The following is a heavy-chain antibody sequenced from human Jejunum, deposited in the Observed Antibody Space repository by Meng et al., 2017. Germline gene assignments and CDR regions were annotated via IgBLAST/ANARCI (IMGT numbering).Heavy chain of an antibody. D-gene: IGHD4-23*01. J-gene: IGHJ1*01. CDR1: GGSMNSAGHY. CDR2: IHYSGGT. CDR3: ARATAGNSEYFQN. Sequence: HGQPQESGPGLVKPAQPLSLTCTVSGGSMNSAGHYWSWIRQDPGKGLEWIGYIHYSGGTYYNPSLKSRVTISVDTSKNQFSLKLNSVSAADTAVYYCARATAGNSEYFQNWGQGTLVTVSS. V-gene: IGHV4-31*03.